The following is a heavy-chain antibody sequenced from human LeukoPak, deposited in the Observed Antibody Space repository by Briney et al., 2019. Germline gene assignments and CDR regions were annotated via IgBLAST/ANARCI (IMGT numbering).Heavy chain of an antibody. D-gene: IGHD4-23*01. CDR1: GFTFSSYA. V-gene: IGHV3-30*04. CDR2: ISYDGSNK. Sequence: GGSLRLSCAASGFTFSSYAMHWVRQAPGKGLEWVAVISYDGSNKYYADSVKGRFTISRDNSKNTLYLQMNSLRAEDTAVYYCARVTYYGGNWNFDYWGQGTLVTVSS. J-gene: IGHJ4*02. CDR3: ARVTYYGGNWNFDY.